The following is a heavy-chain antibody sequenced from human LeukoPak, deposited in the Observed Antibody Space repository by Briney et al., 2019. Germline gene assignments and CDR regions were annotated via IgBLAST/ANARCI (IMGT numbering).Heavy chain of an antibody. D-gene: IGHD6-19*01. Sequence: SETLSLTCTVSGGSISSYYWSWIRQPPGKGLEWSGYIYYSGSTNYNPSLKSRVTISVDTSKNQFSLKLSSVTAADTGVYYCARQVFGSGWYPNYFDYWGQGTLVTVSS. J-gene: IGHJ4*02. CDR1: GGSISSYY. CDR2: IYYSGST. CDR3: ARQVFGSGWYPNYFDY. V-gene: IGHV4-59*08.